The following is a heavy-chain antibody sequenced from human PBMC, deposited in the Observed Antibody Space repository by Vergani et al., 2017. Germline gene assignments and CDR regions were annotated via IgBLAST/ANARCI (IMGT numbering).Heavy chain of an antibody. CDR1: GYTFTGYY. J-gene: IGHJ5*02. CDR2: INPNSGGT. CDR3: ASANIVVVPSAPRWFDP. Sequence: QVKLVQSGAEVKKPGASVKVSCKASGYTFTGYYMHWVRQAPGQGLEWMGWINPNSGGTNYAQKFQGRVTMTRDTSISTAYMELSRLRSDDTAVYYCASANIVVVPSAPRWFDPWGQGTLVTVSS. D-gene: IGHD2-2*01. V-gene: IGHV1-2*02.